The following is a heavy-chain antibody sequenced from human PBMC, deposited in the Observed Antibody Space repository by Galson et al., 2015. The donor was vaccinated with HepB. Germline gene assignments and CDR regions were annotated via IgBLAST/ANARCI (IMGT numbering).Heavy chain of an antibody. Sequence: PALVKPTQTLTLTCTLSGFSLRTSGMRVSWIRQPPGKALEWLARIDWDDDKFYRTSLKTRLTISKDTSKNQVVFTMTKMDPVDTATYYCALSYGYPGNMDVWGKGTTVTVSS. CDR3: ALSYGYPGNMDV. J-gene: IGHJ6*03. CDR2: IDWDDDK. D-gene: IGHD5-18*01. V-gene: IGHV2-70*04. CDR1: GFSLRTSGMR.